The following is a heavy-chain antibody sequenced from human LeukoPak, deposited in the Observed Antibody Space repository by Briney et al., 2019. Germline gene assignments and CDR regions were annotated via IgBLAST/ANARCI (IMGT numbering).Heavy chain of an antibody. CDR3: AREGTGSFEY. V-gene: IGHV4-59*01. D-gene: IGHD7-27*01. Sequence: SETLSLTCTGSGGSITGFYWTWLRQPPGKGLEWIGYIYSSGSTNYNPSLKSRVAISVDTSKNQFSLKLSSVTAADTAVYYCAREGTGSFEYWGQGTLVTVSS. J-gene: IGHJ4*02. CDR2: IYSSGST. CDR1: GGSITGFY.